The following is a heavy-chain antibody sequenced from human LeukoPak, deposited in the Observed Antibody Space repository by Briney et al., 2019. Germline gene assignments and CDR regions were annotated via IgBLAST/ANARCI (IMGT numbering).Heavy chain of an antibody. Sequence: SETLSLTCTVSGGSISSYYWSWIRQPAGKGLEWIGRIYTSGSTNYNPSLKSRVTMSVATSKNQFSLKLSSVTAADTAVYYCARDYCTNGVCYFSLWGQGTLVTVSS. V-gene: IGHV4-4*07. D-gene: IGHD2-8*01. CDR1: GGSISSYY. J-gene: IGHJ4*02. CDR3: ARDYCTNGVCYFSL. CDR2: IYTSGST.